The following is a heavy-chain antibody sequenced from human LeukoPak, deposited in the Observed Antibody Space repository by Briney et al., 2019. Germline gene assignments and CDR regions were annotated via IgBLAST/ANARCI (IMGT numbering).Heavy chain of an antibody. CDR2: IWYDGSNK. V-gene: IGHV3-33*01. J-gene: IGHJ4*02. Sequence: GGSLRLSCAASGFTFSSYGMHWVRQAPGKGLEWVAVIWYDGSNKYYADSVKGRFTISRDNSKNTLYLQMNSLRAEDTAVYYCARDWGIVVAEYYFDYWGQGTLVTVSS. CDR3: ARDWGIVVAEYYFDY. D-gene: IGHD6-19*01. CDR1: GFTFSSYG.